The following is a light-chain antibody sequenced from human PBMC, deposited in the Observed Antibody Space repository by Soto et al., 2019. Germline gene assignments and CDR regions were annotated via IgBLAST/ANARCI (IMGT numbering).Light chain of an antibody. Sequence: EIVMMQSPATLPVSPGERATLSCRASQSVSINLAWYQQKPGQAPRLLIYGASTRATDIPARFSGSGSGTEFTLTISSLQSEDFAVYYCQQYNNWPPITFGQGTRLEIK. J-gene: IGKJ5*01. CDR1: QSVSIN. CDR2: GAS. V-gene: IGKV3-15*01. CDR3: QQYNNWPPIT.